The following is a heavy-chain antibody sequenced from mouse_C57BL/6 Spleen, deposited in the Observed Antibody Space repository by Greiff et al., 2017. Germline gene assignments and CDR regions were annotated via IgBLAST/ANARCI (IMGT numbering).Heavy chain of an antibody. J-gene: IGHJ3*01. CDR1: GYTFTSYW. Sequence: VQLQQPGAELVKPGASVKMSCKASGYTFTSYWITWVKQRPGQGLEWIGDIYPGSGSTNYNEKFKSKATQTVDTSSSTAYMQLSSLTSEDSAVYYCASGDVYQAWFAYWGQGTLVTVSA. CDR3: ASGDVYQAWFAY. CDR2: IYPGSGST. V-gene: IGHV1-55*01.